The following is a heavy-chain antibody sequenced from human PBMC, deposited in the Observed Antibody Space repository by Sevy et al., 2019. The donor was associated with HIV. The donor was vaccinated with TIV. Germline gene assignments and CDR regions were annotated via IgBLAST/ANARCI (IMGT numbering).Heavy chain of an antibody. CDR3: AKDYYGSGSYYHDAFDI. CDR1: GFTFSSYA. Sequence: GGSLRLSCAASGFTFSSYAMSWGRQAPGKGLEWVSAISGSGGSTYYANSVKGRFTISRDNSKNTLYLQMNSLRAEDTAVYYCAKDYYGSGSYYHDAFDIWGQGTMVTVSS. CDR2: ISGSGGST. V-gene: IGHV3-23*01. D-gene: IGHD3-10*01. J-gene: IGHJ3*02.